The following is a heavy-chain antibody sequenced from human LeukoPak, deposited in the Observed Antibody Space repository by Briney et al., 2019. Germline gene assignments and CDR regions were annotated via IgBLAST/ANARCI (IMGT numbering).Heavy chain of an antibody. D-gene: IGHD6-19*01. Sequence: GGSLRLSCAASGFTFSSYAMSWVRQAPGKGLEWVSAISGSGGSTYYADSVKGRFTISRDNSKNTLYLQMNSLRAEDTAVYYCAKDPRIAVAVYVDYWGQGTLVTVSS. CDR2: ISGSGGST. J-gene: IGHJ4*02. V-gene: IGHV3-23*01. CDR1: GFTFSSYA. CDR3: AKDPRIAVAVYVDY.